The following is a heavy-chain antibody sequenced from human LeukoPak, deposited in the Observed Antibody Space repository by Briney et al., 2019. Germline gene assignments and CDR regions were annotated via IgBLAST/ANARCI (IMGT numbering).Heavy chain of an antibody. J-gene: IGHJ4*02. CDR2: ITSSSSYI. Sequence: GGSLRLSCAASGFTFSSYSMNWVRQAPGKGLEWVSSITSSSSYINYADSVKGRLTISRDNAKNSLYLQMNSLRAEDTAVYYCARESYYDSSGYYSGDYWGQGTLVTVSS. D-gene: IGHD3-22*01. CDR1: GFTFSSYS. CDR3: ARESYYDSSGYYSGDY. V-gene: IGHV3-21*06.